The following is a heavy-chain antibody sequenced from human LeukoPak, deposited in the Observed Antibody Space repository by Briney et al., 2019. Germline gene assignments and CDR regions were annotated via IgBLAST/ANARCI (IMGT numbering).Heavy chain of an antibody. V-gene: IGHV4-59*01. Sequence: IPSETLSLTCTVSGGSISSYYWSWIRQPPGKGLEWIGYIYYSGSTNYNPSLKSRVTISVDTSKNQFSLKLSSVTAADTAVYYCARAPPGYYDSSGYYRGEYFDYWGQGTLVTVSS. CDR2: IYYSGST. D-gene: IGHD3-22*01. CDR1: GGSISSYY. J-gene: IGHJ4*02. CDR3: ARAPPGYYDSSGYYRGEYFDY.